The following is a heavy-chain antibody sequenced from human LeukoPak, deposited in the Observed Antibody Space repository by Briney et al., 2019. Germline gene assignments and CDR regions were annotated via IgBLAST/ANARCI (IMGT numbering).Heavy chain of an antibody. J-gene: IGHJ6*03. D-gene: IGHD2-2*02. Sequence: SETLSLTCTVSGGSISSYYWSWIRQPPGEGLEWIGYIYYSGSTNYNPSLRSRVTISVDTSKNQFSLKLSSVTAADTAVYYCARDSGYCSSTSCHNYMDVWGKGTTVTVSS. CDR1: GGSISSYY. CDR2: IYYSGST. V-gene: IGHV4-59*01. CDR3: ARDSGYCSSTSCHNYMDV.